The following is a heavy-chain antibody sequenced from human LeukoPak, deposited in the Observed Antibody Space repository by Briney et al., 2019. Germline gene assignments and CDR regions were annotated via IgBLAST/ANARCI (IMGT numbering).Heavy chain of an antibody. CDR3: ARTDHIAVAGGGRVGY. D-gene: IGHD6-19*01. Sequence: PSETLSLTCTVSGGSISSSSSYWGWIRQPPGKGLEWIGSIYYSGSTYYNPSLKSRVTISVDTSKNQFSLKLSSVTAAGTAVYYCARTDHIAVAGGGRVGYWGQGTLVSVSS. CDR2: IYYSGST. CDR1: GGSISSSSSY. J-gene: IGHJ4*02. V-gene: IGHV4-39*07.